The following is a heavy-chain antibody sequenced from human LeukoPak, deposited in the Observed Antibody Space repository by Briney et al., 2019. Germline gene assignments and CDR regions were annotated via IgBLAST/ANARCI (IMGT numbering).Heavy chain of an antibody. CDR1: GFTFSSYG. J-gene: IGHJ4*02. D-gene: IGHD1-26*01. V-gene: IGHV3-30*03. CDR3: ASAGSYIGY. Sequence: PAGGSLRLSCAASGFTFSSYGMHWVRQAPGKGLEWVAVISYDGSNKYYADSVKGRFTISRDNSKNTLYLQMNSLRADDTAVYYCASAGSYIGYWGQGTLVTVSS. CDR2: ISYDGSNK.